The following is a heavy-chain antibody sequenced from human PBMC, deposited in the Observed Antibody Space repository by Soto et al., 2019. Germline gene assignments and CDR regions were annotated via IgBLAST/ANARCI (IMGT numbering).Heavy chain of an antibody. V-gene: IGHV3-48*03. CDR2: ISSSGSTI. CDR3: PKDMGIAAANYYYGMDV. J-gene: IGHJ6*02. Sequence: GVSLSLSWAAAGFTFGSYEINWVRQAPGKGLEWVSYISSSGSTIYYADSVKGRFTISRDNAMNSLYLQMNSLRAEDTALYYCPKDMGIAAANYYYGMDVWGQGTTVTVSS. CDR1: GFTFGSYE. D-gene: IGHD6-13*01.